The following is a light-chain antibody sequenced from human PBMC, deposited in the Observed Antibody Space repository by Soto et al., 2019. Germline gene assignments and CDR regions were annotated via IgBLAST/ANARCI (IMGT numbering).Light chain of an antibody. CDR3: QQTSTAPFT. J-gene: IGKJ3*01. V-gene: IGKV1-39*01. Sequence: DIELTQSPSSLSESVGDRVTIACRSSQNINIYLNWYQQKPGNAPKLLIFESSSLQSGVPSRFSGSGSRRDFTLTISSLQREDFATYFCQQTSTAPFTFGPGTKVDIK. CDR2: ESS. CDR1: QNINIY.